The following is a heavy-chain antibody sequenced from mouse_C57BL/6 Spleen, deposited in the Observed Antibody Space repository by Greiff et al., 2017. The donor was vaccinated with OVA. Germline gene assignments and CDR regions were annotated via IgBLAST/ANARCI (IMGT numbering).Heavy chain of an antibody. CDR1: GFSLTSYG. J-gene: IGHJ4*01. Sequence: VKLKESGPGLVAPSQSLSITCTVSGFSLTSYGVHWVRQPPGKGLEWLVVIWSDGSTTYNSALKSRLSISKDNSKSQVFLKMNSLQTDDTAMYYCARHGLLRYAMDYWGQGTSVTVSS. V-gene: IGHV2-6-1*01. D-gene: IGHD2-10*01. CDR3: ARHGLLRYAMDY. CDR2: IWSDGST.